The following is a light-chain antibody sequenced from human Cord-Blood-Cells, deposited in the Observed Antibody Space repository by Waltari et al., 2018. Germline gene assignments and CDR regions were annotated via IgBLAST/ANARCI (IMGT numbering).Light chain of an antibody. CDR1: SSNIGSNT. CDR2: SNN. V-gene: IGLV1-44*01. J-gene: IGLJ3*02. CDR3: AAWDDRLNGPV. Sequence: QSVLTQPPSASGPPGQRVTISCSGSSSNIGSNTVNWYQQLPGTAPKPLIYSNNQRPSGVPDRFSGSKSGTSASLAISGLQSEDEADYYCAAWDDRLNGPVFGGGTKLTVL.